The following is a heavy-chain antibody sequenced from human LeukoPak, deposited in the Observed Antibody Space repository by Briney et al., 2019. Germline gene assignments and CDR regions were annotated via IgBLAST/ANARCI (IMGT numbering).Heavy chain of an antibody. D-gene: IGHD6-25*01. CDR2: IKDDGSHT. J-gene: IGHJ4*02. CDR1: GFTFSSHW. CDR3: ARGSGIITGIDE. Sequence: GGSLRLSCAASGFTFSSHWMHWVRQAPGKGLVWVSRIKDDGSHTNYADSVKGRFTISRGNAKNTLSLQMNSLRAEDTAVYYCARGSGIITGIDEWGQGTLVTVSS. V-gene: IGHV3-74*01.